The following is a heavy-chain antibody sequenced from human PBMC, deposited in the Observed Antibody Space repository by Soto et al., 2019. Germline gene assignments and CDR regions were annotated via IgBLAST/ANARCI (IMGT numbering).Heavy chain of an antibody. V-gene: IGHV4-59*01. Sequence: SETLSLTCTVSGGSISSYYWSWIRQPPGKGLEWIGYIYYSGSTNYNPSLKSRVTISVDTSKNPFSMKLSSVTAADTAVYYCARDQGHDAFDIWGQGTMVTVSS. CDR2: IYYSGST. J-gene: IGHJ3*02. CDR1: GGSISSYY. CDR3: ARDQGHDAFDI.